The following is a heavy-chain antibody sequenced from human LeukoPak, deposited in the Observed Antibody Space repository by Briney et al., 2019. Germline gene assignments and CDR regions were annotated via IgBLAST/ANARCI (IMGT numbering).Heavy chain of an antibody. D-gene: IGHD5-18*01. CDR3: ARLWIQGSYYDY. CDR2: FYYSGST. V-gene: IGHV4-38-2*02. Sequence: SETLSLTCSVSGYSISSGYYWGWIRQPPGKGLEWIGSFYYSGSTNYNPSLKSRVTISVDTSKNQFSLKLSSVTAADTAAYYCARLWIQGSYYDYWGQGTLVTVSS. J-gene: IGHJ4*02. CDR1: GYSISSGYY.